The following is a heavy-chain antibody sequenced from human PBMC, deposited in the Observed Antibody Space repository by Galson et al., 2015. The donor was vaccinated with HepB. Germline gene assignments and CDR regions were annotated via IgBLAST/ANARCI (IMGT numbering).Heavy chain of an antibody. CDR1: GFTFSSYW. J-gene: IGHJ6*02. CDR2: IKQDGSEK. CDR3: ARVGMDYYDSSGSDNYYYYYGMDV. V-gene: IGHV3-7*01. Sequence: SLRLSCAASGFTFSSYWMSWVRQAPGKGLEWVANIKQDGSEKYYVDSVKGRFTISRDNAKNSLYLQMNSLRAEDTAVYYCARVGMDYYDSSGSDNYYYYYGMDVWGQGTTVTVSS. D-gene: IGHD3-22*01.